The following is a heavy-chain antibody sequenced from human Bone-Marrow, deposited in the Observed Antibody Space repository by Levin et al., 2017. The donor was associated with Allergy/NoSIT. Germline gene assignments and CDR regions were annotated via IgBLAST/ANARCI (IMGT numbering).Heavy chain of an antibody. CDR1: GGSISSGDYY. D-gene: IGHD3-10*01. J-gene: IGHJ5*02. CDR3: ARDLYYYGSGSYYMEGLGWFDP. CDR2: IYYSGST. V-gene: IGHV4-30-4*01. Sequence: SETLSLTCTVSGGSISSGDYYWSWIRQPPGKGLEWIGYIYYSGSTYYNPSLKSRVTISVDTSKNQFSLKLSSVTAADTAVYYCARDLYYYGSGSYYMEGLGWFDPWGQGTLVTVSS.